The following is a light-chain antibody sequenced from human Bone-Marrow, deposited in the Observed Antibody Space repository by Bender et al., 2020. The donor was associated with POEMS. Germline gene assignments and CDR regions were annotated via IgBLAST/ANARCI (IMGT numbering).Light chain of an antibody. V-gene: IGLV3-25*03. J-gene: IGLJ3*02. CDR1: SIGSRS. Sequence: SYVLTQSPSVSVAPGQTAIISCEGQSIGSRSVHWNQQKVGQAPRLVVRDDDERPSGFPERFSGSSSGTTATLTISEIQTEDEADYYCQSADSSGTYRLFGGGTKLTVL. CDR2: DDD. CDR3: QSADSSGTYRL.